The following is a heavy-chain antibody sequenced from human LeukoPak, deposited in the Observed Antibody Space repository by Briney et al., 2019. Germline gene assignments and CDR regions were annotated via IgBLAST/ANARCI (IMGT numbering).Heavy chain of an antibody. Sequence: PSETLSLTCTVSGGSISSGSYYWSWIRQPAGKGLEWIGRIYTSGSTNYNPSLKSRVTISVDTSKNQFSLKLSSVTAADTAVYYCARTPIPSLSSPSWGIDYWGQGTLVTVSS. V-gene: IGHV4-61*02. CDR1: GGSISSGSYY. CDR2: IYTSGST. D-gene: IGHD7-27*01. J-gene: IGHJ4*02. CDR3: ARTPIPSLSSPSWGIDY.